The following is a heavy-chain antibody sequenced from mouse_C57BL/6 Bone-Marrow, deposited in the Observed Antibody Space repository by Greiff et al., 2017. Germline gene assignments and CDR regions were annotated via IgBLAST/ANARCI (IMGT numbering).Heavy chain of an antibody. CDR2: ISPSSGNT. CDR1: GYTFTSYG. CDR3: ANDYDNWDY. J-gene: IGHJ2*01. Sequence: LQESGAELARPGASVKLSCKASGYTFTSYGIRWVKQRTGQGLEWIGEISPSSGNTYYNEKFKGKATLTADKSSSTAYMELRSLTSGDSAVYYCANDYDNWDYWGQGTTLTVSS. V-gene: IGHV1-81*01. D-gene: IGHD2-4*01.